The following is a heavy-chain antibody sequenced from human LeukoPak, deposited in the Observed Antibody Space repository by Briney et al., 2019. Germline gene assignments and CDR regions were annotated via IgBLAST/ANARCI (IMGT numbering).Heavy chain of an antibody. CDR1: GGTFSNYA. Sequence: GASVKVSCKASGGTFSNYAISWVRQAPGQGLEWMGGIIPIFGTANYAQKFRGRVTITADKSTRTAYMELSSLKSDDTAVYYCARSASIAVAGTYWGQGTLVTVSS. CDR2: IIPIFGTA. J-gene: IGHJ4*02. CDR3: ARSASIAVAGTY. D-gene: IGHD6-19*01. V-gene: IGHV1-69*06.